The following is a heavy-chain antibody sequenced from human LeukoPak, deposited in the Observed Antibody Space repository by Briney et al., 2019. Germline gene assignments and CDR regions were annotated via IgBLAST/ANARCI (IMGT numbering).Heavy chain of an antibody. CDR3: ARERVGYDFWSGNRDGMDV. CDR2: INPSGGST. V-gene: IGHV1-46*01. D-gene: IGHD3-3*01. CDR1: GYTFTSYY. Sequence: GASVKVSCKASGYTFTSYYMHWVRQAPGQGLEWMGIINPSGGSTSYAQKFQGRVTMTRDTSTSTVYMELSSLRSDDTAVYYCARERVGYDFWSGNRDGMDVWGQGTTVTVSS. J-gene: IGHJ6*02.